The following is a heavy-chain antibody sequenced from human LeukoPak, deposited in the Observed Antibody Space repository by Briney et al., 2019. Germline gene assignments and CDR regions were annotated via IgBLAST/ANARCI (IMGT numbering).Heavy chain of an antibody. D-gene: IGHD2-15*01. J-gene: IGHJ4*02. CDR2: MNHSGST. CDR1: GGSFSGYY. Sequence: PSETLSLTCAVYGGSFSGYYWSWIRQPPGKGLEWIGEMNHSGSTNYNPSLKSRVTISVDTSKNQFSLKLSSVTAADTAVYYCARNSCPSGSCYDNRGYFDYWGQGTLVTVSS. CDR3: ARNSCPSGSCYDNRGYFDY. V-gene: IGHV4-34*01.